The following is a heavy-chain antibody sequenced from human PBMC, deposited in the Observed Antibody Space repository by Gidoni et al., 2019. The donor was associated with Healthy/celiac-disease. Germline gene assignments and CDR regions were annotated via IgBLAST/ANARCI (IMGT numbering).Heavy chain of an antibody. V-gene: IGHV3-74*01. D-gene: IGHD5-18*01. Sequence: GWVSRINSDGSSTSYADSVKGRFTISRDNAKNTLYLQMNSLRAEDTAVYYCARGRGYSYGFDYWGQGTLVTVSS. CDR3: ARGRGYSYGFDY. J-gene: IGHJ4*02. CDR2: INSDGSST.